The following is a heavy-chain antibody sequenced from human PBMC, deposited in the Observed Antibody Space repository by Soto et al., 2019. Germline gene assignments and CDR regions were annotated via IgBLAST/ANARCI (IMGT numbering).Heavy chain of an antibody. V-gene: IGHV4-4*02. CDR1: GGSISSSNW. Sequence: PSETLSLTCAVSGGSISSSNWWSWARQPPGKGLEWIGEIYHSGSTNYNPSLKSRVTISVDKSKNQFSLKLSSVTAADTAVYYCARSYMVRGVANWFDPWGQGTLVTVSS. D-gene: IGHD3-10*01. J-gene: IGHJ5*02. CDR3: ARSYMVRGVANWFDP. CDR2: IYHSGST.